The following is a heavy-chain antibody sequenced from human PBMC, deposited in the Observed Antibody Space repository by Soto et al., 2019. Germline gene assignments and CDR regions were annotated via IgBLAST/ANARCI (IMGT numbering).Heavy chain of an antibody. V-gene: IGHV1-46*01. CDR3: ARDRYSYGQDQYNWFDP. CDR2: INPSGGST. D-gene: IGHD5-18*01. J-gene: IGHJ5*02. Sequence: ASVKVSCKASGYTFTSYYMHWVRQVPGQGLEWMGIINPSGGSTSYAQKFQGRVTMTRDTSTSTVYMELSSLGSEDTAVYYCARDRYSYGQDQYNWFDPWGQGTLVTVPQ. CDR1: GYTFTSYY.